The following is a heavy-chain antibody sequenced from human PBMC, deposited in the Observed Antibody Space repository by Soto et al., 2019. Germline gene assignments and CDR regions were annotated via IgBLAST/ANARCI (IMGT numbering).Heavy chain of an antibody. CDR2: ISYDGNNK. D-gene: IGHD1-26*01. V-gene: IGHV3-30-3*01. J-gene: IGHJ6*02. Sequence: QVQLVESGGDVVQPGRSLRLSCAASGFTFFKYAMHWVRQAPGKGLEWVAVISYDGNNKYYADSVRGRFTISRDHSNNTLDLQMNSPRGDDTAIYYCARGGGADGMDVWGQGTTVTVSS. CDR3: ARGGGADGMDV. CDR1: GFTFFKYA.